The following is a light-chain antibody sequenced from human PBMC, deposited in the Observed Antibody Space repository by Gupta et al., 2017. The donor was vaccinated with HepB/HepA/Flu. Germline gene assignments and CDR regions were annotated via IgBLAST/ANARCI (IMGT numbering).Light chain of an antibody. V-gene: IGLV2-11*01. CDR3: CSYAGTYTFV. CDR1: SNNIGLYNY. Sequence: QSALTQPRSVSGSPGQSVTISCTGTSNNIGLYNYVSWYQHHPGKAPKLIIYDVNKRPSGVPDRFSGSKSGNTASLTISGLQAEDEANYYCCSYAGTYTFVFGGGTKMTVI. J-gene: IGLJ2*01. CDR2: DVN.